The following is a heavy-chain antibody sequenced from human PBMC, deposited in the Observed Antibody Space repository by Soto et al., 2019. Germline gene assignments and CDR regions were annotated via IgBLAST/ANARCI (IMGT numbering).Heavy chain of an antibody. Sequence: QAGGSLRLSCAVSGFNVMSYWMSWVRQAPGKGLEWVASIKEDGSEIYYLHSVRGRFSISRDSAGNALHLTMNYLSAEDTGVYFCTSYIGFDYVNWGQGTLVTVSS. D-gene: IGHD5-12*01. CDR1: GFNVMSYW. J-gene: IGHJ4*02. V-gene: IGHV3-7*01. CDR2: IKEDGSEI. CDR3: TSYIGFDYVN.